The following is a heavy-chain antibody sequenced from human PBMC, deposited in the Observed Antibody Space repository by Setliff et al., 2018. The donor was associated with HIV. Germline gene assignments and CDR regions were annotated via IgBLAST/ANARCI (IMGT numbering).Heavy chain of an antibody. CDR3: ARLEKLDDISYFDY. D-gene: IGHD3-3*02. Sequence: SETLSLTCAVSGGSINSGGYYWTWIRQHPGMGLEWIGYISSRGSTYYNPSLKSRITMSVDTSQNQVSLKLSSVTAADTAVYFCARLEKLDDISYFDYWGQGTLVTVSS. CDR2: ISSRGST. J-gene: IGHJ4*02. V-gene: IGHV4-31*11. CDR1: GGSINSGGYY.